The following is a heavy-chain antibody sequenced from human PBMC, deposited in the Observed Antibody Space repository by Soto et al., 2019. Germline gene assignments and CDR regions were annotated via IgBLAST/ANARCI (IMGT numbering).Heavy chain of an antibody. Sequence: SETLSLTCTVPGGSSSSSSYYWGGIRQPPGKGLEWIGSIYYSGSTYYNPSLKSRVTISVDTSKNQFSLKLSSVTAADTAVYYCATHTQVAAFGTMYNWFDPWGPGTRVT. J-gene: IGHJ5*02. CDR3: ATHTQVAAFGTMYNWFDP. CDR1: GGSSSSSSYY. D-gene: IGHD3-3*02. V-gene: IGHV4-39*01. CDR2: IYYSGST.